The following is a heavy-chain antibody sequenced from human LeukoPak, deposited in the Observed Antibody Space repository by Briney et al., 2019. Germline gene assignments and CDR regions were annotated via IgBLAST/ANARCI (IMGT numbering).Heavy chain of an antibody. J-gene: IGHJ6*02. CDR2: INPSFGST. CDR3: ARDIDSIEDYYGMDV. V-gene: IGHV1-2*04. D-gene: IGHD3-3*02. Sequence: ASVKISCKASGFTFSSHYMYWVRQAPGQGLEWMGMINPSFGSTSSAQKFQGWVTMTRDTSISTAYMELSRLRSDDTAVYYCARDIDSIEDYYGMDVWGQGTTVTVSS. CDR1: GFTFSSHY.